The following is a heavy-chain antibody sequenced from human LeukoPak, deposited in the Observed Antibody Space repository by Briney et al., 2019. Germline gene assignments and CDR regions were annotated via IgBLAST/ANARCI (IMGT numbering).Heavy chain of an antibody. J-gene: IGHJ4*02. CDR1: AYSFSSYC. CDR3: ARHFGAYFFDGSASYYYFVI. V-gene: IGHV5-51*01. D-gene: IGHD3-22*01. Sequence: ESLKISCKGSAYSFSSYCIGWVRQMPGKGLEWMGIFYPGDSDTRYSPSFQGQVTISADKSISTAYLLWSSMKASDTAMFYCARHFGAYFFDGSASYYYFVIWAQGSLVTVSS. CDR2: FYPGDSDT.